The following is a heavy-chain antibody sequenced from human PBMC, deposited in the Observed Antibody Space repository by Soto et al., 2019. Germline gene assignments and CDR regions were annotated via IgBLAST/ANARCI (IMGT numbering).Heavy chain of an antibody. CDR1: GFTFSSYW. CDR2: IKQDGSEK. V-gene: IGHV3-7*03. J-gene: IGHJ4*02. D-gene: IGHD6-13*01. Sequence: EVQLVESGGGLVQPGGSLRLSCAASGFTFSSYWMSWVRQAPGKGLEWVANIKQDGSEKYYVDSVKGRFTISRDNAKNSLYLQMNSLRAEDTAVYYCAREIMSSSWYYFDYWGQGTLVTVSS. CDR3: AREIMSSSWYYFDY.